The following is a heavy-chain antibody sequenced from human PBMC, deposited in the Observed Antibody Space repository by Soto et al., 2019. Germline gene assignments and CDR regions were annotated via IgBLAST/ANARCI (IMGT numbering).Heavy chain of an antibody. CDR3: AMGSADWLTDFAY. CDR2: INSANGNT. Sequence: ASVKVSCKASGYTFITYGISWGRQAPGQRHEWMGWINSANGNTKYSQKFQGRATITRDTSASTAYMELSSLRSEDTAVYFCAMGSADWLTDFAYGAQGSLVPVSA. D-gene: IGHD3-9*01. CDR1: GYTFITYG. J-gene: IGHJ4*02. V-gene: IGHV1-3*01.